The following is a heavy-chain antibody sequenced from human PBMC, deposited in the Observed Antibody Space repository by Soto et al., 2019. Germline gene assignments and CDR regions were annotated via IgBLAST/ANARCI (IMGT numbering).Heavy chain of an antibody. CDR2: ISANGGRA. D-gene: IGHD6-19*01. Sequence: EVQLLESGGGLVPPGGSLRLSCAASGFNLSNFALSWVRQAPGKGLEWVSVISANGGRATYADSVKGRFTISRDNSKNELYLEMSSLRADDTATYYCAKDRVALAGMGFFDSWGQGTLVIVSS. CDR3: AKDRVALAGMGFFDS. J-gene: IGHJ4*02. CDR1: GFNLSNFA. V-gene: IGHV3-23*01.